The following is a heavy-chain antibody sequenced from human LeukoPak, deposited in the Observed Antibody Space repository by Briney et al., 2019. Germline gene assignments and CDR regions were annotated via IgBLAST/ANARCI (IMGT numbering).Heavy chain of an antibody. D-gene: IGHD3-22*01. CDR2: INHSGST. V-gene: IGHV4-34*01. J-gene: IGHJ3*02. CDR1: GGSFSGYY. CDR3: ARMGRYYDSSGYYYEDLGAFDI. Sequence: SETLSLTCAVYGGSFSGYYWSWIRQPPGKGLEWIGEINHSGSTNYNPSLKSRVTISVDMSKNQFSLKLSSVTAADTAVYYCARMGRYYDSSGYYYEDLGAFDIWGQGTMVTVSS.